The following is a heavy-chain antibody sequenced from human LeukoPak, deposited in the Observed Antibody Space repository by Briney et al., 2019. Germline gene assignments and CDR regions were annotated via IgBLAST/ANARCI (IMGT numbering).Heavy chain of an antibody. D-gene: IGHD5/OR15-5a*01. J-gene: IGHJ6*02. CDR3: ARDLQDKVWLGAVYYYYGMDV. CDR1: GYTFTSYG. V-gene: IGHV1-18*01. CDR2: ISAYNGNT. Sequence: ASVKVSCKASGYTFTSYGISWVRQAPGQGLEWMGWISAYNGNTNYAQKLQGRVTMTTDTSTSTAYMELRSLRSDDTAVYYCARDLQDKVWLGAVYYYYGMDVWGQGTTVTVPS.